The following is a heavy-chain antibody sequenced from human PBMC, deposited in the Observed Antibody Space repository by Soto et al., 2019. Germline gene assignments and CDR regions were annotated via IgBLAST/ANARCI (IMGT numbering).Heavy chain of an antibody. D-gene: IGHD2-2*01. Sequence: QVQLMQSGAEVTKPGSSVKVSCKASGGRFNTFGISWVRQAPGQGLEWMGGIIPKFGTTNYARRFQGRVTIPTNASTTTADLELSILRHDATARYYCARTRHRRTGFYVGYWGQG. V-gene: IGHV1-69*01. CDR2: IIPKFGTT. CDR1: GGRFNTFG. J-gene: IGHJ4*02. CDR3: ARTRHRRTGFYVGY.